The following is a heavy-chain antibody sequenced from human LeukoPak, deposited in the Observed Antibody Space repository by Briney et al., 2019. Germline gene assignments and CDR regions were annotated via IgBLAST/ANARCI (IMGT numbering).Heavy chain of an antibody. V-gene: IGHV3-30*03. CDR2: ISYDGSNK. D-gene: IGHD6-6*01. CDR1: GFTFSSYG. Sequence: PGGSLRLSCAASGFTFSSYGMHWVRQAPGKGLEWVAVISYDGSNKYYADSVKGRFTISRDNSKNTLYLQMNSLRAEDTAVYYCARDLGARPDYYYYMDVWGKGTTVTVSS. CDR3: ARDLGARPDYYYYMDV. J-gene: IGHJ6*03.